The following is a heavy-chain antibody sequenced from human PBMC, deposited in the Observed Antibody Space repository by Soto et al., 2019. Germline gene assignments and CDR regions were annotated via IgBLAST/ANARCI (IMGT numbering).Heavy chain of an antibody. CDR1: GFTFSSYA. J-gene: IGHJ6*02. D-gene: IGHD4-4*01. V-gene: IGHV3-30-3*01. CDR2: ISYDGSNK. CDR3: ARDQGRFNDYSKFYYYYGMDG. Sequence: PGGSLRLSCAASGFTFSSYAMHWVRQAPGKGLEWVAVISYDGSNKYYADSVKGRFTISRDNSKNTLYLQMNSLRAEDTTVYYCARDQGRFNDYSKFYYYYGMDGWGQGTTVTVSS.